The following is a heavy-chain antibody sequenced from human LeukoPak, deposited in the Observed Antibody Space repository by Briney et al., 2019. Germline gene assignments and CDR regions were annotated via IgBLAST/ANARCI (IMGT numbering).Heavy chain of an antibody. J-gene: IGHJ5*02. CDR3: ARAYHSSWYLNWFDP. V-gene: IGHV4-59*08. D-gene: IGHD6-13*01. CDR1: GGSISSYY. Sequence: PSETLSLTCTVSGGSISSYYWSWIRQPPGKGLEWIGYIYYSGSTYYNPSLKSRVTISVDTSKNEFSLKLSSVTAADTAVYYCARAYHSSWYLNWFDPWGQGTLVTVSS. CDR2: IYYSGST.